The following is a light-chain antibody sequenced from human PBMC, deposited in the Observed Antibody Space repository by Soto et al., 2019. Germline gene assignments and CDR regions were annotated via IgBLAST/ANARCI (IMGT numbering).Light chain of an antibody. J-gene: IGKJ5*01. CDR2: DAS. CDR1: RSISRY. Sequence: EVVLTQSPATLSLSPGEGATLSCRASRSISRYLAWYQKKPGQPPRLLIYDASNRATGIPTRFSGSGSGTDFTLTISRLEPEDVAVYYCQCQGTFGQGTRLEIK. CDR3: QCQGT. V-gene: IGKV3-11*01.